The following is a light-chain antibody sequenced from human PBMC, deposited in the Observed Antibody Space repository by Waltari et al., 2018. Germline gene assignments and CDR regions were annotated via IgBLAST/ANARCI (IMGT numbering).Light chain of an antibody. V-gene: IGKV2-30*02. CDR2: KVS. CDR1: ESLVHSHGNTY. CDR3: MQGTHWPPT. J-gene: IGKJ5*01. Sequence: DVVRAQSPLSLPVTLGQPPPIHSSSSESLVHSHGNTYLNWFQQRPGQSPRRLIYKVSNRDSGVPDRLSGSGSGTDFTLKISRVEAEDVGVYYCMQGTHWPPTSGQGTRLEIK.